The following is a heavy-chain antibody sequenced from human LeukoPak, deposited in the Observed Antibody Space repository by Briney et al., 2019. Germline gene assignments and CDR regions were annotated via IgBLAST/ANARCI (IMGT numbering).Heavy chain of an antibody. CDR1: GFTVSSNY. CDR3: AREGSLNYDILTGYSTGGYCFDY. Sequence: GGSLRLSYAASGFTVSSNYMSWVRQAPGKGLEWVSVIYSGGSTYYADSVKGRFTISRDNSKNTLYLQMNSLRAEDTAVYYCAREGSLNYDILTGYSTGGYCFDYWGQGTLVTVSS. J-gene: IGHJ4*02. V-gene: IGHV3-66*01. CDR2: IYSGGST. D-gene: IGHD3-9*01.